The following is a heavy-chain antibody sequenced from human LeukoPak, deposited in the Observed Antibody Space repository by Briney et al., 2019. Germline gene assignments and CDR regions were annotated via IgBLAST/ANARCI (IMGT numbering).Heavy chain of an antibody. J-gene: IGHJ4*02. V-gene: IGHV3-21*01. CDR1: GFTYSSYS. Sequence: GGSLRLSCAASGFTYSSYSMNWVRQAPGKGLEWVSSISSSSSYIYYADSVKGRFTISRDNAKNSLYLQMNSLRAEDTAVYYCARDHDSGSYSPSASYWGQGTLVTISS. D-gene: IGHD1-26*01. CDR2: ISSSSSYI. CDR3: ARDHDSGSYSPSASY.